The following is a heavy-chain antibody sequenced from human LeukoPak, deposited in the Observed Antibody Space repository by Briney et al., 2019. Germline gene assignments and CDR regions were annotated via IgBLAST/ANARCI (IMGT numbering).Heavy chain of an antibody. CDR3: ATRDSGWYGYTTLQYYFDY. CDR1: GYTFTSYG. V-gene: IGHV1-18*01. Sequence: ASLKVSCKASGYTFTSYGISWVRQAPGQGLEWMGWISADNGNTNYAQKLQGRVTMTTDTSTSTAYMELRSLRSDDTAVYYCATRDSGWYGYTTLQYYFDYWGQGTLVTVSS. D-gene: IGHD6-19*01. CDR2: ISADNGNT. J-gene: IGHJ4*02.